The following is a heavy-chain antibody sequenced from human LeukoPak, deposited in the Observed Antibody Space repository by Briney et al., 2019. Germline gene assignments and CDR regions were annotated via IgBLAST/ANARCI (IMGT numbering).Heavy chain of an antibody. CDR1: GFTFSSYE. Sequence: GGSLRLSCAASGFTFSSYEMNWVRQAPGKGLEWVSSISRSSNYKYYADSVKGRFTISRDNAKNSLYLQMNSLRAEDTAVYYCVRALYDSSGYYSHFDYWGQGTLVTVSS. CDR3: VRALYDSSGYYSHFDY. V-gene: IGHV3-21*01. CDR2: ISRSSNYK. J-gene: IGHJ4*02. D-gene: IGHD3-22*01.